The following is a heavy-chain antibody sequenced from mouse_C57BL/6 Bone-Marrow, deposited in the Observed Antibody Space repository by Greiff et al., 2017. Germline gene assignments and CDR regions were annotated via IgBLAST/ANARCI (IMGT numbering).Heavy chain of an antibody. CDR2: INPGSGGT. CDR1: GYAFTNYL. D-gene: IGHD3-2*02. V-gene: IGHV1-54*01. Sequence: VQLQQSGAELVRPGTSVKVSCKASGYAFTNYLIEWVKQRPGQGLEWIGAINPGSGGTNYNEKFKGKATLSADKSSSTAYMQLSSLTSEDSAVLFYAGGRQLRPRYFDDWGQGTTLTVSS. J-gene: IGHJ2*01. CDR3: AGGRQLRPRYFDD.